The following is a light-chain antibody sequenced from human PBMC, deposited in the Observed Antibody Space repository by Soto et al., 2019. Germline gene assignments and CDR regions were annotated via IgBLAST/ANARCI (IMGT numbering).Light chain of an antibody. V-gene: IGLV2-14*02. CDR2: EGS. CDR1: SSDVGSYNL. CDR3: AAWDDSLGGSWV. Sequence: QSALTQPASVSGSPGQSITISCTGTSSDVGSYNLVSWYQQHPGKAPKLMIYEGSKRPSGVPDRFSGSKSGTSASLAISGLRSEDEADYYCAAWDDSLGGSWVFGGGTQLTVL. J-gene: IGLJ3*02.